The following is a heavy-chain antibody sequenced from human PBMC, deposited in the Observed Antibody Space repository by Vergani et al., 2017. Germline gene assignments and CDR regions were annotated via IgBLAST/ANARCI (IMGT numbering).Heavy chain of an antibody. J-gene: IGHJ4*02. CDR3: TTDVAAESTTFAVVVR. CDR2: MKSTTEGGTT. Sequence: EVHLVESGGGWVKPGGSLTVSCVTSGFNFRDAWFNWVRQAPGKGLEWVGRMKSTTEGGTTDYAPPVKGRFNISRDDSKNTLYLQMNTLKTEDTATYYCTTDVAAESTTFAVVVRWGQGTLVAVSS. V-gene: IGHV3-15*07. CDR1: GFNFRDAW. D-gene: IGHD3-3*01.